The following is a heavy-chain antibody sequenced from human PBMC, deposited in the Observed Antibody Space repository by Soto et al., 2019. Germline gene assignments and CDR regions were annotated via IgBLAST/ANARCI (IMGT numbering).Heavy chain of an antibody. D-gene: IGHD2-15*01. CDR1: GFTFSSYA. V-gene: IGHV3-30-3*01. CDR3: AIAGGLLLDY. J-gene: IGHJ4*02. Sequence: QVQLVESGGGVVQPGRSLRLSCAASGFTFSSYAMQWVRQAPGKGLEWVAVISYDGSNKYYADSVKGRFTISRDISKNTLYLQMNSLRAEDTAVYYCAIAGGLLLDYWGQETLVTVSS. CDR2: ISYDGSNK.